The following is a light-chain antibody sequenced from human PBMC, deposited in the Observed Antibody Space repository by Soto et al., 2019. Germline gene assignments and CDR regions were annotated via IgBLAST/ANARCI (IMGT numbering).Light chain of an antibody. CDR3: QSFDSRLSGWV. V-gene: IGLV1-40*01. CDR2: GNN. Sequence: QSVLTQPPSVSGAPGQRVTISCTGSSYNIVAGYDVHWYQQLPGTAPKLLVHGNNDRPSGVPDRFSASKSGTSASLAITGLQVEDEADYYCQSFDSRLSGWVFGGGTKLTVL. J-gene: IGLJ2*01. CDR1: SYNIVAGYD.